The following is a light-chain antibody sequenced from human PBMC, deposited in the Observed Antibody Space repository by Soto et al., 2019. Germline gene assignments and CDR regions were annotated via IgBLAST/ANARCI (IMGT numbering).Light chain of an antibody. J-gene: IGLJ2*01. CDR1: SSDAGGYNS. Sequence: QSALTQHPSASGSPGQSVTISCTGTSSDAGGYNSVSWYQQHPGKAPKLMIYEVNKRPSGVPDRFSASKSDNTASLTVSGLQAEDEADYYCTSYAGSNNLIFGGGTKVTVL. CDR2: EVN. CDR3: TSYAGSNNLI. V-gene: IGLV2-8*01.